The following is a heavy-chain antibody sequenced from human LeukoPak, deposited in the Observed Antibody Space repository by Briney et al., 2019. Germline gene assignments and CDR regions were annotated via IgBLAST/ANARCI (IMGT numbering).Heavy chain of an antibody. D-gene: IGHD3-16*01. Sequence: PSETLSLTCTVSGGSISSYYWSWIRQPPGKGLEWIGYIYYSGSTNYNPSLKSRVTISVDTSKNQFSLKLNSLTAADTAIYYCARHESLGAFDIWGQGTMVTVSS. CDR3: ARHESLGAFDI. CDR1: GGSISSYY. V-gene: IGHV4-59*08. J-gene: IGHJ3*02. CDR2: IYYSGST.